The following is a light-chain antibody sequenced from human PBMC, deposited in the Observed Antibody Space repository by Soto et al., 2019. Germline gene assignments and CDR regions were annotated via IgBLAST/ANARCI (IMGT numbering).Light chain of an antibody. CDR1: QTFSSSY. J-gene: IGKJ1*01. CDR3: QQYGRSPRT. CDR2: GAS. Sequence: VLTQSACTLSWSPGERATISWRASQTFSSSYLAWYQQQHGQAPRLLIYGASSRATGIPDRFSGSGYGTDFNLTISRLETEDFAVYYCQQYGRSPRTFGQGTKVDIK. V-gene: IGKV3-20*01.